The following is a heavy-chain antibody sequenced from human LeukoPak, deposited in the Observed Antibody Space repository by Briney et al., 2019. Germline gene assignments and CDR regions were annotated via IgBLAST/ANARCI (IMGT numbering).Heavy chain of an antibody. Sequence: PSETLSLTCTVSGGSISSNYWSWIRQPPGKGLEWVGYIHYRGSTNYNPSLKSRVTISVDTSKNQFSLELSSVTAADTAVYYCARGQVVFDYWGQGTVVTVSS. CDR1: GGSISSNY. J-gene: IGHJ4*02. D-gene: IGHD1-1*01. CDR2: IHYRGST. V-gene: IGHV4-59*01. CDR3: ARGQVVFDY.